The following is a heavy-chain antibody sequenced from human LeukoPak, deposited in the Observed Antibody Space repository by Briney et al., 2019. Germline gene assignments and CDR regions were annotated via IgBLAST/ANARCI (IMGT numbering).Heavy chain of an antibody. J-gene: IGHJ4*02. CDR1: GGTFSSYT. D-gene: IGHD2/OR15-2a*01. V-gene: IGHV1-69*02. CDR2: IIPILGIA. Sequence: SVKVSCKASGGTFSSYTISWVRQAPGQGLEWMGRIIPILGIANYAQKFQGRVTITADKFTSTAYMELSSLRSGDTAVYYCAEGSAFGFDYWGQGTLVTVSS. CDR3: AEGSAFGFDY.